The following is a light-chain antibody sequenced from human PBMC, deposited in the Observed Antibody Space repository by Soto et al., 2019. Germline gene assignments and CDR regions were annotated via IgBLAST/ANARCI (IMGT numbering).Light chain of an antibody. CDR1: QSISSW. J-gene: IGKJ1*01. Sequence: DIQMTQSPSTLSASVGDRVTITCRVSQSISSWLAWYQQKPGKAPKLLIYKASSLESGVASRFSGSGSGTEFTLTISSLQPDDFATYYCQQYNSYSGTFGQGTKVDIK. CDR3: QQYNSYSGT. CDR2: KAS. V-gene: IGKV1-5*03.